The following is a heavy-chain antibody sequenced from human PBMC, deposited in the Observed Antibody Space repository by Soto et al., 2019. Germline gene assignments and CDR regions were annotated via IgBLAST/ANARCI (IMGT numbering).Heavy chain of an antibody. J-gene: IGHJ3*01. Sequence: QVQLVESGGGVVQPGGSLRLSCAASGFTFSTYVMHWVRQAPGKGLEWMAVTWYDESNKYYAESVKGRFTVSRDNSKNTLYLQMNSLRAEDTALYYCATLLDAFDLWGQGTMVTVSS. CDR3: ATLLDAFDL. V-gene: IGHV3-33*01. CDR2: TWYDESNK. CDR1: GFTFSTYV.